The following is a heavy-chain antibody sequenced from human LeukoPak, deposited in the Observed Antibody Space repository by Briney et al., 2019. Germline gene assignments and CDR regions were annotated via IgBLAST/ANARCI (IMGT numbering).Heavy chain of an antibody. CDR1: GFTVSSNY. D-gene: IGHD5-12*01. J-gene: IGHJ4*02. CDR3: ARGPTTFLSVFSSDYDSSFFY. CDR2: TYSGGRT. Sequence: GGSLRLSCAASGFTVSSNYMTWVRQAPGKGLGWVSVTYSGGRTYYADSVKGRFTISRDNSKNTLYLQMNSLRAEDTAVYYCARGPTTFLSVFSSDYDSSFFYWGQGTLVTVSS. V-gene: IGHV3-53*01.